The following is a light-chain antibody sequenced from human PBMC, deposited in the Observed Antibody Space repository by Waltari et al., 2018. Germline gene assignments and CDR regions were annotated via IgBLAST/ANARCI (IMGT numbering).Light chain of an antibody. CDR3: QTWGTGIRV. CDR1: FGHSSYA. CDR2: LNSDGTH. Sequence: QLVLTQSPSASASLGASVKLTCTLSFGHSSYAIAWHQQQPEKGPRYLMKLNSDGTHSKGDGIPDRFSGSSSGAERYLTISSLQSEDEADYYCQTWGTGIRVFGGGTKLTVL. J-gene: IGLJ2*01. V-gene: IGLV4-69*01.